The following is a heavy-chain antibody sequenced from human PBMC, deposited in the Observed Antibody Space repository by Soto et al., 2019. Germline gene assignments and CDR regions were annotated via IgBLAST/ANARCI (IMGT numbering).Heavy chain of an antibody. CDR2: ISNDETNT. CDR3: AKGTTYGYFDS. D-gene: IGHD1-1*01. V-gene: IGHV3-30*18. CDR1: GFIFRSFV. Sequence: HPGGSLRLSCAASGFIFRSFVMHWVRQAPGKGLEWVALISNDETNTYYADSVKGRFTVSRDNSRKILYVEMNSLRPEDTAVYFCAKGTTYGYFDSWGQGALVTVSS. J-gene: IGHJ4*02.